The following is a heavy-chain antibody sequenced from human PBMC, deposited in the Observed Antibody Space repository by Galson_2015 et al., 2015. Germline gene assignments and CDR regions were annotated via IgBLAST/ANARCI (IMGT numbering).Heavy chain of an antibody. CDR3: ARAAWELPLDY. D-gene: IGHD1-26*01. V-gene: IGHV3-74*01. CDR2: INSDGSST. J-gene: IGHJ4*02. CDR1: GFTFSNYW. Sequence: SLRLSCAASGFTFSNYWMHWVRQAPGKGLVWVSRINSDGSSTSYADSVKGRITISRDNAKNTLYLQMNSLRAEDTAVYYCARAAWELPLDYWGQGTLVTVSS.